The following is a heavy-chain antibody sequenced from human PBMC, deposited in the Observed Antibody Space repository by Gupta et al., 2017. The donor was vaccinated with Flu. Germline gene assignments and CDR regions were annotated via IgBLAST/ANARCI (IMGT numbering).Heavy chain of an antibody. J-gene: IGHJ4*02. CDR3: ATANRAH. CDR2: IKSTVDGGTI. Sequence: VHLVESGGGLVEPGGSLRLSCVPSGLTFSSAWMTWIRQAPGKGLEWVGRIKSTVDGGTIDYAAPVKGRFIISRDDSKKTLFLEMTGLKREDTAVYYCATANRAHWGQGTLVTVSS. D-gene: IGHD2/OR15-2a*01. V-gene: IGHV3-15*01. CDR1: GLTFSSAW.